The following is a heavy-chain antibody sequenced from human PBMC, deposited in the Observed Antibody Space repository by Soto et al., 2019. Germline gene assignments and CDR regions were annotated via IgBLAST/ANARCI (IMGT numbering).Heavy chain of an antibody. J-gene: IGHJ4*02. V-gene: IGHV3-48*01. CDR1: GFTFSTYS. CDR3: AKAMYRSGWTVDY. CDR2: FSGSSSTT. Sequence: GGSLRLSCAASGFTFSTYSMNWVRQAPGKGLEWVSYFSGSSSTTYYADSVKGRFTISRDNSKNTLYLQMNSLRAEDTAVYYCAKAMYRSGWTVDYWGQGTLVTVSS. D-gene: IGHD6-25*01.